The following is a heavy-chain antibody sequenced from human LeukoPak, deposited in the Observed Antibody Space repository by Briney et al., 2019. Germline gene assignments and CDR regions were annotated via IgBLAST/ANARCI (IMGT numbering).Heavy chain of an antibody. V-gene: IGHV3-23*01. CDR2: INGGGDNT. CDR1: GYTFSSHD. D-gene: IGHD3-16*01. J-gene: IGHJ4*02. Sequence: GGSLRLSCAASGYTFSSHDLTWVRQAPGQGLEWVSTINGGGDNTYYAENVKGRFTISRDNSKNTLYLQMHSLRAEDTAIFYCAKVIGCYGCYLDFWGQGTLVTVS. CDR3: AKVIGCYGCYLDF.